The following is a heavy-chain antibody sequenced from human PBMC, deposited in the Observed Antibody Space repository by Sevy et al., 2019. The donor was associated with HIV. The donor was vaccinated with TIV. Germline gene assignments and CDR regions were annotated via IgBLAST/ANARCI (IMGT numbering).Heavy chain of an antibody. V-gene: IGHV1-2*02. J-gene: IGHJ4*02. Sequence: ASVKVSCKASGYTFTDYYIHWVRQAPGQGLEWMGWINPNSGGTNYAQKFQGRVTMTRETSISTAYMGLSRLRSDDTAVYYCARTVYIRDFYFDYWGQGTLVTVSS. CDR3: ARTVYIRDFYFDY. D-gene: IGHD1-20*01. CDR2: INPNSGGT. CDR1: GYTFTDYY.